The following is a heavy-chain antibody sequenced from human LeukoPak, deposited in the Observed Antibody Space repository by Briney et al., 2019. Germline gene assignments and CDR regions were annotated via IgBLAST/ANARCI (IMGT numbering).Heavy chain of an antibody. CDR1: GFNFNNFA. CDR2: MTGPADTT. CDR3: AKGAEIDH. J-gene: IGHJ4*02. Sequence: GGSLRLSCAASGFNFNNFAMSWVRQAPGKGPEWLSAMTGPADTTYYAGSVKGRFIISRDYSKSMVYLQMNSLRVEDTAIYYCAKGAEIDHWGQGTLVTVSS. V-gene: IGHV3-23*01.